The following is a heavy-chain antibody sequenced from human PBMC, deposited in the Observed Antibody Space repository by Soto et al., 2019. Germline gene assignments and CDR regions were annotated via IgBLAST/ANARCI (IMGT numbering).Heavy chain of an antibody. Sequence: QVQLVQSGAEVKKPGSSVKVSCKASGGTFSSYTISWVRQAPGQGLEWMGRIIPILGIANYAQKFQGRVTITADKSTSTAYMDLSSLRSEDTAVYYCAREGASGSYFDYWGQGTLVTVSS. CDR3: AREGASGSYFDY. V-gene: IGHV1-69*08. CDR2: IIPILGIA. CDR1: GGTFSSYT. D-gene: IGHD1-26*01. J-gene: IGHJ4*02.